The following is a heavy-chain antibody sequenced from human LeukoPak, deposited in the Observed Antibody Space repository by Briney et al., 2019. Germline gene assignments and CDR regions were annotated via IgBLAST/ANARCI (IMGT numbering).Heavy chain of an antibody. D-gene: IGHD3-3*01. Sequence: GGSLRLSCAASGFTFSSYAMSWVRQAPGKGLEWVSAISGSGGSTYYADSVRDRFTISRDNSKNTLYLQMNSLRAEDTAVYYCAKEYAIFGVVMNAFDIWGQGTMVTVSS. V-gene: IGHV3-23*01. J-gene: IGHJ3*02. CDR2: ISGSGGST. CDR3: AKEYAIFGVVMNAFDI. CDR1: GFTFSSYA.